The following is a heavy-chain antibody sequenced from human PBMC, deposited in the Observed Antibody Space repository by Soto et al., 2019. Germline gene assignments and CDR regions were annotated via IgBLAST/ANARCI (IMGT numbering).Heavy chain of an antibody. CDR2: IYDSENT. J-gene: IGHJ4*02. CDR1: GGSISSGIYY. CDR3: ARDGYNRKIDQ. Sequence: QVQLQESGPGLVKPSQTLSLTCTVSGGSISSGIYYWNWIRQHPGKGLEWIGYIYDSENTYYNPSLKSRVTISLDTSKNQFSLKLSSVTAADTAVYYCARDGYNRKIDQWGQGTLVTVSS. V-gene: IGHV4-31*03. D-gene: IGHD5-12*01.